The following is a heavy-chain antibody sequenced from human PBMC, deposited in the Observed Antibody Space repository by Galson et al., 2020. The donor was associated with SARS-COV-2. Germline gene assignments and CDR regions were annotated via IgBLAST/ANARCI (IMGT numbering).Heavy chain of an antibody. CDR1: GGSISSGDYY. D-gene: IGHD2-15*01. CDR3: ARVLGYCSGGSCYAFDI. V-gene: IGHV4-30-4*01. J-gene: IGHJ3*02. Sequence: LSLTCTVSGGSISSGDYYWSWIRQPPGKGLEWIGYIYYSGSTYYNPSLKSRVTISVDTSKNQFSLKLSSVTAADTAVYYCARVLGYCSGGSCYAFDIWGQGTMVTVSS. CDR2: IYYSGST.